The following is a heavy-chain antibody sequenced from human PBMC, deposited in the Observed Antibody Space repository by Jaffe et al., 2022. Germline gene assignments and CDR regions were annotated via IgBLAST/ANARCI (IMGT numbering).Heavy chain of an antibody. V-gene: IGHV3-74*01. Sequence: EVQLVESGGGLVQAGGSLRLSCAASGLTFNSYWMHWVRQAPGKGLVWVSRIYGDGDGSSTSYADSVKGRFTISRDDAKNTLYLQMNSLRVDDTALYYCARASKSCNGATCYSTDAFDIWGQGTMVTVSS. CDR1: GLTFNSYW. J-gene: IGHJ3*02. CDR2: IYGDGDGSST. CDR3: ARASKSCNGATCYSTDAFDI. D-gene: IGHD2-15*01.